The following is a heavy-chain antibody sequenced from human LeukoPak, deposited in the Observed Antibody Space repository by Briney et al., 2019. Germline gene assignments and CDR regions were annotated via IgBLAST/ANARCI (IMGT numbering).Heavy chain of an antibody. Sequence: PGGSLKLSCVVSSFPLCNCCMSCLRQTPGRGPECVANLNEDGGEKHYADSVKGRFTITRDNAKNTLYLQINSLRAEDAAVYYCAAERRGSSYYDGKEAFDHWGQGTLVAVSS. J-gene: IGHJ4*02. CDR3: AAERRGSSYYDGKEAFDH. CDR1: SFPLCNCC. V-gene: IGHV3-7*01. D-gene: IGHD4-23*01. CDR2: LNEDGGEK.